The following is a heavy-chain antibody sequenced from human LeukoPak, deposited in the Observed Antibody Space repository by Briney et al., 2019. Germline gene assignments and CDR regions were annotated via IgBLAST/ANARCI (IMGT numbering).Heavy chain of an antibody. CDR3: ARGPWYGWFDP. D-gene: IGHD6-13*01. CDR2: IYYSGST. J-gene: IGHJ5*02. Sequence: PSETLSLTCTVSGGSIRSSYWSWIRQPPGKGLEWIGYIYYSGSTYYNPSLKSRVTISVDTSKNQFSLKLSSVTAADTAVYYCARGPWYGWFDPWGQGTLVTVSS. CDR1: GGSIRSSY. V-gene: IGHV4-59*06.